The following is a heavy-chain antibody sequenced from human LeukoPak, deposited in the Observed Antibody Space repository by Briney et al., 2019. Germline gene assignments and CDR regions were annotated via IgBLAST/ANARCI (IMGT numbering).Heavy chain of an antibody. V-gene: IGHV3-53*01. CDR2: IYSGGST. J-gene: IGHJ4*02. D-gene: IGHD3-22*01. CDR3: ARVWDYYDSSGYQYFDY. Sequence: PGGSLRLSCAASGFTVSSNHMSWVRQAPGKGLEWVSVIYSGGSTYYADSVKGRFTISRDNAKNSLYLQMNSLRAEDTAVYYCARVWDYYDSSGYQYFDYWGQGTLVTVSS. CDR1: GFTVSSNH.